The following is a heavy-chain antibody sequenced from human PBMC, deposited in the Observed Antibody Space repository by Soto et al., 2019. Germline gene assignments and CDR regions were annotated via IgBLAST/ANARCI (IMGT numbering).Heavy chain of an antibody. D-gene: IGHD3-22*01. CDR3: ARLLRYYYDSSGYYYFDY. V-gene: IGHV4-39*01. Sequence: QLQLQESGPGLVKPSETLSLTCTVSGGSISSSSYYWGWIRQPPGKGLEWIGSIYYSGSTYYNPSLKSRVTISVDTSKNQFSLKLSSVTAADTAVYYCARLLRYYYDSSGYYYFDYWGPGTLVTVSS. CDR2: IYYSGST. J-gene: IGHJ4*02. CDR1: GGSISSSSYY.